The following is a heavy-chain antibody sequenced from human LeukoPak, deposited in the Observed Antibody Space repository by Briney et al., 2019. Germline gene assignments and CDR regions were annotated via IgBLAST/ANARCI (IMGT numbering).Heavy chain of an antibody. J-gene: IGHJ5*02. CDR3: ASLSGPGWFDP. CDR2: INAGNGNT. D-gene: IGHD3-10*01. Sequence: GASVKVSCKASVYTFTSYAMHSVRQAPGQRLEWMGWINAGNGNTKNLQKFQGRVTITRDTSASTAYMELSSLRSEDTAVYYCASLSGPGWFDPWGQGTLVTVSS. V-gene: IGHV1-3*01. CDR1: VYTFTSYA.